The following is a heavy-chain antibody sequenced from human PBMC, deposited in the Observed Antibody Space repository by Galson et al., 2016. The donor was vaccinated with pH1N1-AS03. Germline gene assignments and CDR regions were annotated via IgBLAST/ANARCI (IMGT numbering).Heavy chain of an antibody. V-gene: IGHV1-46*03. Sequence: SVKVSCKASGYTFTNYYLHWVRQAPGQGLEWMGIVNTGGGTAYYAQKFQGRVTMTRDTSTTTVYMELSILRSEDTAVYYCARGGGSGGHCSGGNCDHFDYWGQGTLVTVS. J-gene: IGHJ4*02. CDR1: GYTFTNYY. CDR2: VNTGGGTA. D-gene: IGHD2-15*01. CDR3: ARGGGSGGHCSGGNCDHFDY.